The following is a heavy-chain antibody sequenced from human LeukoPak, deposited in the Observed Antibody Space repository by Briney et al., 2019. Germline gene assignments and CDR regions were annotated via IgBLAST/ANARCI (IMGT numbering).Heavy chain of an antibody. V-gene: IGHV1-2*02. CDR3: ARRAVAAPYEYFQH. D-gene: IGHD6-19*01. Sequence: GASVKVSCKASGYTFTGYYMHWVRQAPGQGLEWMGWINPNSGGTNYAQKFQGRVTMTRDTSISTAYMELSSLRSEDTAVYYCARRAVAAPYEYFQHWGQGTLVTVSS. CDR2: INPNSGGT. CDR1: GYTFTGYY. J-gene: IGHJ1*01.